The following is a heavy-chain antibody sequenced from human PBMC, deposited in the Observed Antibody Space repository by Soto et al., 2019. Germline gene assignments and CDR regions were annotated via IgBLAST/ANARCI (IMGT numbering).Heavy chain of an antibody. D-gene: IGHD2-2*01. J-gene: IGHJ5*02. Sequence: PGESLKISCKGSGYSFTSYWICWVRQMPWKGLEWMGIIYPGDSDTRYSPSFQGQVTISADKSITTVYLQWSSLKASDTAMYYCARGYCTTTICDPWFDPWGQGTLVTVSS. CDR2: IYPGDSDT. V-gene: IGHV5-51*01. CDR1: GYSFTSYW. CDR3: ARGYCTTTICDPWFDP.